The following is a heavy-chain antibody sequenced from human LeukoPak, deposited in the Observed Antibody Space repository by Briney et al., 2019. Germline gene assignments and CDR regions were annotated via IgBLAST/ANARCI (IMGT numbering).Heavy chain of an antibody. J-gene: IGHJ4*02. D-gene: IGHD3-10*01. CDR2: ISQDGVDE. V-gene: IGHV3-7*03. CDR3: TRGGRGTSYYWEW. Sequence: PGGSLRLSCSASGLIFSNYWMTWIRQSPRKGLEWVATISQDGVDEYYVDSVRGRFTILRDNAKRTLGLQMNSLRDDDTAVYFCTRGGRGTSYYWEWWGQGTLVTVSS. CDR1: GLIFSNYW.